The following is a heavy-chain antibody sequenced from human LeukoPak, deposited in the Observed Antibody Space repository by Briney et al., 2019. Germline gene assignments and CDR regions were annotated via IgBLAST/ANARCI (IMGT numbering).Heavy chain of an antibody. Sequence: GGSLRLSCAASGFTFSSYGMHWVRQAPGKGLEWVAVIWYDGSNKYYADSVKGRFTISRDNSKNTLYLQMNSLRAEDTAVYCCARVRGCSGGSCYYLDYWGQGTLVTVSS. CDR1: GFTFSSYG. V-gene: IGHV3-33*01. CDR3: ARVRGCSGGSCYYLDY. D-gene: IGHD2-15*01. J-gene: IGHJ4*02. CDR2: IWYDGSNK.